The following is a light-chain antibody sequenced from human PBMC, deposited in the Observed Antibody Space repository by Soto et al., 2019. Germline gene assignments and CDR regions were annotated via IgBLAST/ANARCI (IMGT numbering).Light chain of an antibody. V-gene: IGKV3-20*01. CDR1: PSVTNY. Sequence: ESVLTQSPATLSLSPGERATLYCRASPSVTNYLAWYQQKPGQAPRLLIYGASSRATGIPDRFSGSGSGTDFTLTISRLEPEDFAVYYCQQYGSSPITFGQGTRLEIK. CDR3: QQYGSSPIT. CDR2: GAS. J-gene: IGKJ5*01.